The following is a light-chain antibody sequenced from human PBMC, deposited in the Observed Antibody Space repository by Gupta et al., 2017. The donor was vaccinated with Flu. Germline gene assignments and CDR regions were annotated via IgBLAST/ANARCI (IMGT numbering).Light chain of an antibody. CDR3: QVYVDIWGEFT. V-gene: IGKV3-20*01. CDR1: QSVSKTY. Sequence: LSLLPGESATPSCRASQSVSKTYVAWYQQKPGQAPRPLIYSTSIRATGIPDRFSGSGSGTDFALTIIRLESEDFAVYLCQVYVDIWGEFTFGPGTKVEI. J-gene: IGKJ3*01. CDR2: STS.